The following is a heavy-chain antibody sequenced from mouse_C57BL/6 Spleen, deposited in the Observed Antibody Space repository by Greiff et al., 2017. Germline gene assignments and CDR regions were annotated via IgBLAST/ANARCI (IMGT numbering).Heavy chain of an antibody. CDR1: GYAFSSSW. Sequence: VKLMESGPELVKPGASVKISCKASGYAFSSSWMNWVKQRPGKGLEWIGRIYPGDGDTNYNGKFKGKATLTADKSSSTAYMQLSSLTSEDSAVYFCARTYGSSYPLAYWGQGTLVTVSA. CDR3: ARTYGSSYPLAY. D-gene: IGHD1-1*01. CDR2: IYPGDGDT. V-gene: IGHV1-82*01. J-gene: IGHJ3*01.